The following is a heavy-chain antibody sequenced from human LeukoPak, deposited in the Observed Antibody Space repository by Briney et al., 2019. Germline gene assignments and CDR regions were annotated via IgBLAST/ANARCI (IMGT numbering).Heavy chain of an antibody. V-gene: IGHV1-69*13. CDR3: ARDPGAATVTNYYYYGMDV. D-gene: IGHD4-17*01. CDR2: IIPIFGTA. CDR1: GYTFISYY. Sequence: ASVKVSCKASGYTFISYYMHWVRQAPGQGLEWMGGIIPIFGTANYAQKFQGRVTITADESTSTAYMELSSLRSEDTAVYYCARDPGAATVTNYYYYGMDVWGQGTTVTVSS. J-gene: IGHJ6*02.